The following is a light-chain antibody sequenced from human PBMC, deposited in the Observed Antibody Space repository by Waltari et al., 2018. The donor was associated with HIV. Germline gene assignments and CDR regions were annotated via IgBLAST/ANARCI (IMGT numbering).Light chain of an antibody. CDR1: RSHVGGYNY. Sequence: QSALTQPPSASGSPGQSVTISCTGTRSHVGGYNYVSCYQQYPGKAPKLMIYEVTKRPSGVPDRFSGSKSGNTASLTVSGLQAEDEADYYCNSYAGSNNPYVFGTGTKVTVL. CDR3: NSYAGSNNPYV. J-gene: IGLJ1*01. V-gene: IGLV2-8*01. CDR2: EVT.